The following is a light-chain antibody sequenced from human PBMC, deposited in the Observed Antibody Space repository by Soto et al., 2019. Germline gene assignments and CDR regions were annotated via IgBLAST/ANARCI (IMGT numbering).Light chain of an antibody. CDR2: EVS. V-gene: IGLV2-14*01. Sequence: QSALTQPASVSGSPGQSITISCSGTSSDVGYYNYVSWYQHHPGKAPKLMIYEVSNRPSGVSNRFSCSKSGNTASLTISVLQAEDEVDYYCSSYTTSGNQVFVGGTQLTVL. J-gene: IGLJ3*02. CDR1: SSDVGYYNY. CDR3: SSYTTSGNQV.